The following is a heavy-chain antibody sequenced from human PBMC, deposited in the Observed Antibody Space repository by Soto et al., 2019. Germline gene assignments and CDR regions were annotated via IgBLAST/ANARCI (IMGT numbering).Heavy chain of an antibody. CDR3: ARELVSGAQYTSSARHFDY. Sequence: QVQLVQSGAEVKKPGASVKVSCKASGYTFTSYGISWVRQAPGQGLEWMGWISAYNGNTNYAQKLQGRVTMTTDTTTSTAYRELRSLRSDDTAVYYCARELVSGAQYTSSARHFDYWGQGTLVTVSS. CDR1: GYTFTSYG. D-gene: IGHD6-6*01. J-gene: IGHJ4*02. CDR2: ISAYNGNT. V-gene: IGHV1-18*04.